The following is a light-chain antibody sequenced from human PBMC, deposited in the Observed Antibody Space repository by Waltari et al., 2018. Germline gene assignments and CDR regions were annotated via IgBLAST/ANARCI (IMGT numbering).Light chain of an antibody. CDR1: QSVSSY. Sequence: EIVLTQSPAPLSSSPGERATLSCRASQSVSSYLAWYQQKPGQAPRLLIYDASNRATGIPARFSGSGSGTDFTLTISSLEPEDFAVYYCQQRSNWGGAFTFGPGTKVDIK. CDR3: QQRSNWGGAFT. CDR2: DAS. J-gene: IGKJ3*01. V-gene: IGKV3-11*01.